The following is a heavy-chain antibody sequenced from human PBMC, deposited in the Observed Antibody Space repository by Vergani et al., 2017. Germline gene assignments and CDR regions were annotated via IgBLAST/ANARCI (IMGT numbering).Heavy chain of an antibody. CDR3: ASGKYYSDSTSHFRGRYFDV. D-gene: IGHD3-16*01. CDR2: IYNSGNG. CDR1: GDSIISRSYY. V-gene: IGHV4-39*01. Sequence: QMQLQESGPGLVKASETLSLTCTVSGDSIISRSYYWGWIRQPPGKGLEWIGSIYNSGNGDSSSSLKSRVTISADTSKNQFSLRLTSVTAADTAVYYCASGKYYSDSTSHFRGRYFDVCGRGTLVTVPS. J-gene: IGHJ2*01.